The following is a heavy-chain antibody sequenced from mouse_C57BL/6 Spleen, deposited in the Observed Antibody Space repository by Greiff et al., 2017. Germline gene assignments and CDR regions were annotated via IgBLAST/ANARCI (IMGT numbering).Heavy chain of an antibody. J-gene: IGHJ4*01. V-gene: IGHV1-15*01. CDR3: TRVPMDY. CDR1: GYTFTDYE. CDR2: IDPETGGT. Sequence: QVQLQQSGAELVRPGASVTLSCKASGYTFTDYEVHWVKQTPVHGLEWIGAIDPETGGTAYNQKFKGKAILTADKSSSTAYMELRSLTSEDSAVYYCTRVPMDYWGQGTSVTVSS.